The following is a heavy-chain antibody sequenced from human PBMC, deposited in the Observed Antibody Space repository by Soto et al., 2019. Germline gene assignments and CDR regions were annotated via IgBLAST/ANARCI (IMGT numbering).Heavy chain of an antibody. V-gene: IGHV3-21*01. J-gene: IGHJ4*02. Sequence: LRLSCAASGLTFTRYSMNWVRQAPGKGLEWVSSISSTTNYIYYADSMKGRFTVSRDNAKNSVYLEMNSLSAEDTAVYYCARESEDLTSNFDYWGQGTLVTVSS. CDR1: GLTFTRYS. CDR3: ARESEDLTSNFDY. CDR2: ISSTTNYI.